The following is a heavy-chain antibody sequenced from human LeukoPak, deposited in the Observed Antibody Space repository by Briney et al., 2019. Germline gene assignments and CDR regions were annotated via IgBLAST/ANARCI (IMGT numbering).Heavy chain of an antibody. D-gene: IGHD3-3*01. J-gene: IGHJ3*02. Sequence: GGSLRHSCAASGFTGSSNYRSWGRQALGRGEEWVSVIYSRGGTYHGDSVNGRFPISRDNSKNTLYLQMNSLRAEDTGVYSCESGTYYDFWSGYYHDAFDIWGQGTMVTVSS. CDR1: GFTGSSNY. CDR2: IYSRGGT. V-gene: IGHV3-53*01. CDR3: ESGTYYDFWSGYYHDAFDI.